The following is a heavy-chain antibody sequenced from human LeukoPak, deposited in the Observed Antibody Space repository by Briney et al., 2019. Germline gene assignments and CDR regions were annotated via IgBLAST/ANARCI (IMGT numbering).Heavy chain of an antibody. V-gene: IGHV4-39*01. CDR2: IYYSGST. J-gene: IGHJ3*02. CDR1: GGSISSSSCY. Sequence: SETLSLTCTVSGGSISSSSCYWGWIRQPPGKGLEWIGSIYYSGSTYYNPSLKSRVTISVDTSKNQFSLKLSSVTAADTAVYYCARQGYHDAFDIWGQGTMVTVSS. D-gene: IGHD3-16*02. CDR3: ARQGYHDAFDI.